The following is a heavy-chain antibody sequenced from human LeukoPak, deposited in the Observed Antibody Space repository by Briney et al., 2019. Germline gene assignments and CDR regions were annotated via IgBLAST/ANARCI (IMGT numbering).Heavy chain of an antibody. V-gene: IGHV5-51*01. D-gene: IGHD2-15*01. CDR3: ARRDASSGGRLDY. Sequence: GESLQISCKASGYNFPSYWIGWVRQMPGKGLEWMGVIDPNDDDIRYSPPFQGQVTISADKSLSIVYLRWSSLKASDTAVYYCARRDASSGGRLDYWGQGSLVTVSS. J-gene: IGHJ4*02. CDR2: IDPNDDDI. CDR1: GYNFPSYW.